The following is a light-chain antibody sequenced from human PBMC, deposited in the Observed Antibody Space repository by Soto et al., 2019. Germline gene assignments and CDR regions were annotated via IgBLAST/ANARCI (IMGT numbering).Light chain of an antibody. Sequence: EIVMTQSPATLSVSPGERATLSCRASQSVSSNLAWYQQKPGQAPRLLIYGASTRATGIPARFSGSGSGTEFTLTISSLQSEDFAVYYCQQYNNWADTFGQGTRLDIK. CDR2: GAS. J-gene: IGKJ5*01. CDR1: QSVSSN. CDR3: QQYNNWADT. V-gene: IGKV3-15*01.